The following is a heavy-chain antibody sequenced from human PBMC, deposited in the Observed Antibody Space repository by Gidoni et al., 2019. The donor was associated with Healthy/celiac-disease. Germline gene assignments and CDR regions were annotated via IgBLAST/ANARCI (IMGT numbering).Heavy chain of an antibody. J-gene: IGHJ4*02. Sequence: QLQLQESGPGLVKPSETLSLTCTVSGGSISSSSYYWCWIRQPPGKGLEWIGSIYYSGSTYYNPSLKSRVTISVDTSKNQFSLKLSSVTAADTAVYYCARDRWFGELSHFDYWGQGTLVTVSS. V-gene: IGHV4-39*07. CDR1: GGSISSSSYY. CDR3: ARDRWFGELSHFDY. CDR2: IYYSGST. D-gene: IGHD3-10*01.